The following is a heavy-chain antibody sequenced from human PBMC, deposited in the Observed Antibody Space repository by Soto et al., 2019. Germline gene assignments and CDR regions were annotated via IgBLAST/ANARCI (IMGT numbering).Heavy chain of an antibody. V-gene: IGHV3-33*01. J-gene: IGHJ4*02. CDR2: IWYDGSNK. D-gene: IGHD3-10*01. Sequence: QVQLVESGGGVVQPGRSLRLSCAASGFTFSSYGMHWVRQAPGKGLEWVAVIWYDGSNKYYADSVKGRFTISRDNSKNTLYLKMNSLRAEDTAVYYCARAPSEYWGQGTLVTVSS. CDR3: ARAPSEY. CDR1: GFTFSSYG.